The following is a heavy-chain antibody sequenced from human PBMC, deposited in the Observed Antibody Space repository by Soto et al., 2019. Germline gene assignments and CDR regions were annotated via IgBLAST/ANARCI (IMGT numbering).Heavy chain of an antibody. CDR3: ARYGDNYDFWSGYPSGLDY. CDR2: IYYSGST. V-gene: IGHV4-31*03. D-gene: IGHD3-3*01. Sequence: SETLSLTCTVSGGSISSGGYYWSWIRQHPGKGLEWIGYIYYSGSTYYNPSLKSRVTISVDTSKNQFSLKLSSVTAADTAVYYCARYGDNYDFWSGYPSGLDYWGQGTLVTVSS. CDR1: GGSISSGGYY. J-gene: IGHJ4*02.